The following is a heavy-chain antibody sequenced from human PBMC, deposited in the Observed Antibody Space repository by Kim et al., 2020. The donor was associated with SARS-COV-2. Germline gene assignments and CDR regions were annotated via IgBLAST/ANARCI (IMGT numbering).Heavy chain of an antibody. CDR3: ATLRSGSGVDV. CDR1: EFTFNNYW. J-gene: IGHJ6*04. D-gene: IGHD3-3*01. CDR2: VNQDGTDK. Sequence: GGSLRLSCAASEFTFNNYWMRWVRHAPGKGLECVATVNQDGTDKYYVDSVKGRFTISRDNPKNSLFLQMNSLRVDDTAVYYCATLRSGSGVDVWGRGTTVPASS. V-gene: IGHV3-7*03.